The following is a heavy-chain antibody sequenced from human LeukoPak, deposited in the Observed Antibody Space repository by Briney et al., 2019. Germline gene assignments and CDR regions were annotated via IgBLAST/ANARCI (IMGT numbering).Heavy chain of an antibody. CDR2: IYYSGNT. V-gene: IGHV4-59*01. J-gene: IGHJ4*02. CDR1: GGSISSYY. Sequence: SETLSLTCTVPGGSISSYYWGWIRQPPGKGLEWIGYIYYSGNTNYNPSLKSRVSISVDRSKNQLSLKLNSVTAADTAVYYCARDQDLRRGGFDFWGQGTLVTVSS. CDR3: ARDQDLRRGGFDF. D-gene: IGHD3-16*01.